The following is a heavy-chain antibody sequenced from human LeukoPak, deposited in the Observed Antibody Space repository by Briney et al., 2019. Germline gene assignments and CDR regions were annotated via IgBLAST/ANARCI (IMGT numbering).Heavy chain of an antibody. V-gene: IGHV3-74*01. CDR1: GFTFSSYW. Sequence: GGSLRLSCAASGFTFSSYWMHWVRQAPGKGLVWVSRINSDGSSTSYADSVKGRFTISRDNAKNTLYLQMNSLRAEDTAVYYCARGGFGFSGYDSPFDYWGQGTLVTVSS. CDR3: ARGGFGFSGYDSPFDY. D-gene: IGHD5-12*01. J-gene: IGHJ4*02. CDR2: INSDGSST.